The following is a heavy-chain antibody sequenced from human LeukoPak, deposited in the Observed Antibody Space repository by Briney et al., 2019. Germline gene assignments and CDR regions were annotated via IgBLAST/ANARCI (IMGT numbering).Heavy chain of an antibody. J-gene: IGHJ4*02. Sequence: ASVKVSCKASGYTFTGYYMHWVRQAPGQGLEWMGWISAYNGNTNYAQKLQGRVTMTTDTSTSTAYMELRSLRSDDTAVYYCARAPYYDFWSGYEGYFDYWGQGTLVTVSS. CDR1: GYTFTGYY. CDR2: ISAYNGNT. D-gene: IGHD3-3*01. V-gene: IGHV1-18*04. CDR3: ARAPYYDFWSGYEGYFDY.